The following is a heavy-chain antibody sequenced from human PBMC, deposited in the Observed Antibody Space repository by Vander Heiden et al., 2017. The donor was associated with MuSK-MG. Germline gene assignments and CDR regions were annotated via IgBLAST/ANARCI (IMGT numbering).Heavy chain of an antibody. Sequence: EVQLVESGGGLVKPGGSLRLSCAASGFTFSNAWMSWVRQAPGKGLEWVGRIKSKTEGGTTDYAAPVKGRFTISRDDSKKTMYMQMNSLKTEDTAGDYCTTGRIIWGQGTMVTVSS. CDR2: IKSKTEGGTT. V-gene: IGHV3-15*01. CDR3: TTGRII. J-gene: IGHJ3*02. CDR1: GFTFSNAW.